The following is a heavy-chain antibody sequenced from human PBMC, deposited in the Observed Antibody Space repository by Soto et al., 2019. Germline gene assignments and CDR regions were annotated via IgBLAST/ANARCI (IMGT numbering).Heavy chain of an antibody. CDR3: ARYRDGLSRYYYYYGMDV. V-gene: IGHV5-10-1*01. J-gene: IGHJ6*02. CDR1: GYSFTSYW. D-gene: IGHD2-8*01. CDR2: IDPSDSYT. Sequence: GESLKISCKGSGYSFTSYWISWVRQMPGKGLEWMGRIDPSDSYTNYSPSFQGHVTISADKSISTAYLQWSSLKASDTAMYYCARYRDGLSRYYYYYGMDVWGQGTTVTVSS.